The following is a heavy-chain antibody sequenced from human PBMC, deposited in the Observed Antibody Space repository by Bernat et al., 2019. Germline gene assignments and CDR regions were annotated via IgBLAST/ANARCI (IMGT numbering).Heavy chain of an antibody. J-gene: IGHJ6*02. CDR2: IYSGGST. CDR3: ASRTVVPRLDYYYYGMDV. V-gene: IGHV3-53*02. D-gene: IGHD4-23*01. Sequence: VQLVETGGGLIQPGGSLRLSCAASGFTVSSNYMSWVRQAPGKGLEWVSVIYSGGSTYYADAVKGRFTISRDNSKNTLYLQMNSLRAEDTAVYYCASRTVVPRLDYYYYGMDVWGQGTTVTVSS. CDR1: GFTVSSNY.